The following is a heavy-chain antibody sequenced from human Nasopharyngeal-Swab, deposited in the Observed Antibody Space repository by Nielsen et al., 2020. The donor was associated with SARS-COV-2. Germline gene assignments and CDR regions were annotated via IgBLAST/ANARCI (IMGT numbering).Heavy chain of an antibody. CDR1: GFTFDDYA. J-gene: IGHJ5*02. D-gene: IGHD4-11*01. V-gene: IGHV3-9*01. CDR3: AKDWAVTYNWFDP. CDR2: ISWNSGSI. Sequence: SLKISCAASGFTFDDYAMHWVRQAPGKGLEWVSGISWNSGSIGYADSVKGRFTISRDNAKNSLYLQMNSLRAEDTALYYYAKDWAVTYNWFDPWGQGTLVTVSS.